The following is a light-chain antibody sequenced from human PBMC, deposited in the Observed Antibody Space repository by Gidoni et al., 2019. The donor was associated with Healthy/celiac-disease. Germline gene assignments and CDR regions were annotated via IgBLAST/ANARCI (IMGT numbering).Light chain of an antibody. V-gene: IGKV1-33*01. J-gene: IGKJ1*01. Sequence: DIQMTQSPSSLSASVGDRVTITCQASQDISNYLNWYQQKPGKAPKLLTYDASNLETGVPSRFSGRGSGTDFTFTISSLQPEDIATYYGQQYDNLLWTFXXXTKVEIK. CDR1: QDISNY. CDR3: QQYDNLLWT. CDR2: DAS.